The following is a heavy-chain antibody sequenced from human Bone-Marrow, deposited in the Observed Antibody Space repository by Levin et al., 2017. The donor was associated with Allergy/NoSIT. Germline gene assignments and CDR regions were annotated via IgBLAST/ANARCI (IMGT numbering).Heavy chain of an antibody. J-gene: IGHJ4*02. V-gene: IGHV4-34*01. Sequence: SETLSLTCAVYGGSFSGYYWSWIRQPPGKGLEWIGEINHSGSTNYNPSLKSRVTISVDTSKNQFSLKLSSVTAADTAVYYCASGAIRAPDYWGQGTLVTVSS. D-gene: IGHD5-12*01. CDR1: GGSFSGYY. CDR3: ASGAIRAPDY. CDR2: INHSGST.